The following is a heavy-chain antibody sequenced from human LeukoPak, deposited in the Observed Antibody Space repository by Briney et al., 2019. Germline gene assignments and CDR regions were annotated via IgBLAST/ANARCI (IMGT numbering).Heavy chain of an antibody. CDR2: IKQDGSEK. CDR1: GSTFSSYW. Sequence: GGSLRLSCAASGSTFSSYWMSWVRQAPGKGPEWVANIKQDGSEKYYVDSVKGRFTISRDNAKTSLYLQMNSLRAEDTAVYYCARALHNAFDIWGQGTMVTVSS. J-gene: IGHJ3*02. CDR3: ARALHNAFDI. V-gene: IGHV3-7*01.